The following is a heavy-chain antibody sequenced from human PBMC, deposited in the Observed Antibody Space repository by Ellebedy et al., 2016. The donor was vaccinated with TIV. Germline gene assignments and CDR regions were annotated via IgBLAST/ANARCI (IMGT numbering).Heavy chain of an antibody. CDR3: ARGLTMYYFDY. J-gene: IGHJ4*02. D-gene: IGHD3-10*02. CDR2: ISSSSTI. V-gene: IGHV3-48*02. Sequence: GESLKISCAASGFTFSSYSMNWVRQAPGKGLEWVSYISSSSTIYYADSVKGRFTISRYNAKNSLYLQMNSLRDEDTAVYYCARGLTMYYFDYWGQGTLVTVSS. CDR1: GFTFSSYS.